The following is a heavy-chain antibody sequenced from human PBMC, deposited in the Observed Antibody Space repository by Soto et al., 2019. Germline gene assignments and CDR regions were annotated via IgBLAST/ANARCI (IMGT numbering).Heavy chain of an antibody. CDR1: GGSISSSSYY. Sequence: QLQLQESGPGLVKPSETLSLTCTVSGGSISSSSYYWGWIRQPPGKGLEWIGSIYYSGSTYYNPSLKSRVTISVDTSKIQVTLKLSSVTAADTAVYYCAGLPELACGCACFFFDYWGQGTLVTVSS. CDR3: AGLPELACGCACFFFDY. CDR2: IYYSGST. J-gene: IGHJ4*02. D-gene: IGHD2-21*02. V-gene: IGHV4-39*01.